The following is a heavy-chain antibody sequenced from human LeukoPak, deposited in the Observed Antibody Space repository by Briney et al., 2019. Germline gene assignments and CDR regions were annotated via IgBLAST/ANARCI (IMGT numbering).Heavy chain of an antibody. J-gene: IGHJ6*02. V-gene: IGHV1-18*01. Sequence: GASVKVSCKASGYTFTSYGISWVRQAPGQGLEWMGWISAYNGNTNYAQKLQGRVTMTTDTSTSTAYMELRSLRSDDTAVYYCARDTYYYYYYGMDVWGQGTTVTVSS. CDR1: GYTFTSYG. CDR3: ARDTYYYYYYGMDV. CDR2: ISAYNGNT.